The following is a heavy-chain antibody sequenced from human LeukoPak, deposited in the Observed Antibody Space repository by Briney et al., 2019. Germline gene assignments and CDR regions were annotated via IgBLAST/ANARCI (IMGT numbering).Heavy chain of an antibody. CDR1: GFTFSSYA. CDR2: ISYDGSNK. J-gene: IGHJ4*02. Sequence: PGGSLRLSCAASGFTFSSYAMHWVRQAPGKGLEWVTLISYDGSNKYYADSVKGRFTISRDNSKNTLYLQMNSLRAEDTAVYYCARDRRRGEFTSGYWGQGTLVTVSS. V-gene: IGHV3-30-3*01. CDR3: ARDRRRGEFTSGY. D-gene: IGHD3-10*01.